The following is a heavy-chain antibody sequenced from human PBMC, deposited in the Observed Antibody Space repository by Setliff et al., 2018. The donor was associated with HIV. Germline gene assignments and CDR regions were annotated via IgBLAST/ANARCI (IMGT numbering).Heavy chain of an antibody. CDR1: GGTFSSYA. J-gene: IGHJ3*02. CDR2: IIPIFGTA. CDR3: ARAARGGLQYGPTGHAFDI. D-gene: IGHD1-1*01. V-gene: IGHV1-69*06. Sequence: SVKVSCKPSGGTFSSYAINWVRQAPGQGLEWMGGIIPIFGTANFAQKFQGRVTITADKSTSTAYMELRSLRSDDTAVYYCARAARGGLQYGPTGHAFDIWGQGTMVTVS.